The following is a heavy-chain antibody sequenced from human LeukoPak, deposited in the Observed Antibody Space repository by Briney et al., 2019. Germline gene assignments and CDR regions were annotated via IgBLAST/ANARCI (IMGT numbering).Heavy chain of an antibody. V-gene: IGHV1-24*01. CDR3: ATALPRWELRKSFDY. D-gene: IGHD1-26*01. CDR2: FDPEDGET. CDR1: GYTFTSYG. J-gene: IGHJ4*02. Sequence: PGASVKVSCKASGYTFTSYGISWVRQAPGQGLEWMGGFDPEDGETIYAQKFQGRVTMTEDTSTDTAYMELSSLRSEDTAVYYCATALPRWELRKSFDYWGQGTLVTVSS.